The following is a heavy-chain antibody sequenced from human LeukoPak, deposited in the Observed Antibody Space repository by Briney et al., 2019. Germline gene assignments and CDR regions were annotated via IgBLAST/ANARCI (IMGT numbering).Heavy chain of an antibody. CDR2: ISTSSSYI. J-gene: IGHJ4*02. V-gene: IGHV3-21*01. CDR3: ARVDFWSGYCSDF. Sequence: GGSLRLSCAASGFTFSAYSMNWVRQAPGKGLEWVSSISTSSSYIYYVDSVKGRFTISRDNARNSLYLQMNSLRAEDTAVYYCARVDFWSGYCSDFWGQGTLVTVSS. D-gene: IGHD3-3*01. CDR1: GFTFSAYS.